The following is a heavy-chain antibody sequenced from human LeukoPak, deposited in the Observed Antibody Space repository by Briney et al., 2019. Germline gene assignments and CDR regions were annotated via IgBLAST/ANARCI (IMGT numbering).Heavy chain of an antibody. D-gene: IGHD2-15*01. J-gene: IGHJ6*03. CDR3: ARVVLGYCSGGSCAGGYYSYMDV. Sequence: GGSLRLSCTVSGSTFNSHSMNWVRQAPGKGLEWISYISSRGSAVYSAVSVKGRFTISRDNANNSLFLQMNSLSDEDTAVYYGARVVLGYCSGGSCAGGYYSYMDVWGKGTPVTVSS. CDR1: GSTFNSHS. CDR2: ISSRGSAV. V-gene: IGHV3-48*02.